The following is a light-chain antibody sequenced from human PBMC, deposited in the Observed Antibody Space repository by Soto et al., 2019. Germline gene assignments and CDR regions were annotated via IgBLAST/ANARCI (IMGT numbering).Light chain of an antibody. J-gene: IGLJ2*01. CDR1: SSDVGTYHY. V-gene: IGLV2-14*03. CDR3: ISYTSSNTRV. CDR2: DVN. Sequence: QSALTQPTSVSGSPGQSITISCTGTSSDVGTYHYVSWFQQHPGKAPKLMIYDVNNRPSGVSNRFSGSKSGNTASLTISGLQAEDEADYYCISYTSSNTRVFGGGTKLTVL.